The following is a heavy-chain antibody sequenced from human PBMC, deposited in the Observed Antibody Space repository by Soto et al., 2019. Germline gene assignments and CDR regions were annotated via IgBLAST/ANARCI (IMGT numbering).Heavy chain of an antibody. CDR2: TYYRSEWFN. CDR1: GDSVSSNSAG. D-gene: IGHD3-10*01. Sequence: CVISGDSVSSNSAGWNWIRQSPSRGLEWLGRTYYRSEWFNEYAVSVKSRITINPDTSRNQISLQLNSVTPEDTAIYYCARDIDFAYWGRGTQVTVSS. V-gene: IGHV6-1*01. CDR3: ARDIDFAY. J-gene: IGHJ4*01.